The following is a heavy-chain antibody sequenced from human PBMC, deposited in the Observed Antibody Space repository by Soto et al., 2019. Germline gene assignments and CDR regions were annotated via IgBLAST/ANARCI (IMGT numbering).Heavy chain of an antibody. CDR1: GGTFSRYA. Sequence: VKVSCKASGGTFSRYAISWVRQAPGQGLEWMGGIIPIFGTXNYAQKFQGRGTITAGESTSTAYMELSSLRSEDTAVYYCASVVRAYSSRHSTFAYRGQRTLVTVSS. D-gene: IGHD3-22*01. CDR2: IIPIFGTX. J-gene: IGHJ4*02. V-gene: IGHV1-69*13. CDR3: ASVVRAYSSRHSTFAY.